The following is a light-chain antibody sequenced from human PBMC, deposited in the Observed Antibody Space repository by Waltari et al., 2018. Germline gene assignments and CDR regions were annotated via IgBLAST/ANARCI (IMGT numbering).Light chain of an antibody. Sequence: QSALTQPASVSGSPGQSITISCTGTSSDVGSSNLVSWYQHHPGNAPQLLIYGGNKRPSGVSNRCSGSKSGNTASLTISGLQAEDEADYYCCSYAGASTVVFGGGTRVTVL. J-gene: IGLJ2*01. CDR1: SSDVGSSNL. CDR2: GGN. CDR3: CSYAGASTVV. V-gene: IGLV2-23*01.